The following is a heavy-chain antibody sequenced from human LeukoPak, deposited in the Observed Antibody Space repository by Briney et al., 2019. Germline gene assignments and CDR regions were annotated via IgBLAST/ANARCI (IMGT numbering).Heavy chain of an antibody. CDR2: ISINTDT. V-gene: IGHV3-53*01. Sequence: GGSLTLSCAASGIAVIGNYMSWVRQPPGKGLEWVSFISINTDTFYADSVRGRFTISRDSSKNTLFLQMNSLRDEDSAVYYCAVAQSWDELFDSWGQGTLVTVSS. CDR1: GIAVIGNY. D-gene: IGHD1-26*01. CDR3: AVAQSWDELFDS. J-gene: IGHJ4*02.